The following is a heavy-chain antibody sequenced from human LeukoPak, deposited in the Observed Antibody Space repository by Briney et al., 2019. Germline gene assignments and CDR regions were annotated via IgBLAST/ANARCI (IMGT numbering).Heavy chain of an antibody. CDR2: INHSGST. CDR3: ASPDGSGIN. CDR1: GGSFSGYY. D-gene: IGHD3-3*01. Sequence: SETLSFTCAVYGGSFSGYYWSWIRQPPGKGLEWIGEINHSGSTNYNPSLKSRVTISVDTSKNQFSLKLSSVTAADTAVYYCASPDGSGINWGQGTLVTVSS. J-gene: IGHJ4*02. V-gene: IGHV4-34*01.